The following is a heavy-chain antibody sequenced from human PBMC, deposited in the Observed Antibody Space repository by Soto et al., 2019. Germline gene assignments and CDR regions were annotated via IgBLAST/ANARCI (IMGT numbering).Heavy chain of an antibody. D-gene: IGHD6-13*01. CDR1: GVSISSYY. CDR3: ARDDPGIAAAGTKWFNP. Sequence: QVQLQVSGPGLVKPSETLSLTCTVSGVSISSYYLSWIRQPAGKGLEWIGRIYTSVSTNYNPSLKSRVTMSVDTSTIQYSLKMISVAAADTAVYYCARDDPGIAAAGTKWFNPRGKGALVNVSS. CDR2: IYTSVST. V-gene: IGHV4-4*07. J-gene: IGHJ5*02.